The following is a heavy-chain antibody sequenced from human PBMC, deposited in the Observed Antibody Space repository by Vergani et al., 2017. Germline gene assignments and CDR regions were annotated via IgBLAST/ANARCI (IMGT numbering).Heavy chain of an antibody. Sequence: EVQLLESGGGLVQPGGSLRLSCAASGFTFSSYAMSWVRQAPGKGLEWVSAISGSGGSTYYADSVKGRFTISRDNSKNTLYLQMNSLRAEDTAVYYCAKAPPANSILRFLEWTLDYWGQGTLVTVSS. J-gene: IGHJ4*02. D-gene: IGHD3-3*01. CDR3: AKAPPANSILRFLEWTLDY. CDR2: ISGSGGST. CDR1: GFTFSSYA. V-gene: IGHV3-23*01.